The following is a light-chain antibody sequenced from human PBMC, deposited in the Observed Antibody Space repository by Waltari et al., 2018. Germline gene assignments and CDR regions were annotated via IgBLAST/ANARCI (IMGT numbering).Light chain of an antibody. CDR1: SRPVGTYYR. CDR3: CSYAGAYTYV. CDR2: DVS. J-gene: IGLJ1*01. Sequence: QSALTQPPSVSGSPGQSVTIPCPGPSRPVGTYYRAPWYQQSPGKAPKLMIYDVSKRPSGVPSRFSGSKSGNTASLTISGLQAEDEADYYCCSYAGAYTYVFGTGTKVTVL. V-gene: IGLV2-11*01.